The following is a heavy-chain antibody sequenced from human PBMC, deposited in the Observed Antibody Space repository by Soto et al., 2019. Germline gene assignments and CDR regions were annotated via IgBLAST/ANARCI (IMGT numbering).Heavy chain of an antibody. CDR2: IDWGDDK. D-gene: IGHD6-6*01. Sequence: SGPTLVNATQTLTLTCTFSGFSLSTSGMCVSWIRQPPGKALEWLALIDWGDDKYYSTSLKTRLTISKDTSKNQVVLTMTNMDPVDTATYYCARTRTEYSSSSVYYYGMDVWGQGTTVTVSS. V-gene: IGHV2-70*01. CDR3: ARTRTEYSSSSVYYYGMDV. J-gene: IGHJ6*02. CDR1: GFSLSTSGMC.